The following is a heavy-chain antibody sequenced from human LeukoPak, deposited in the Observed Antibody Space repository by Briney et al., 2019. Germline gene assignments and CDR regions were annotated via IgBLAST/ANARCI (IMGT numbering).Heavy chain of an antibody. CDR3: ARRVDATRWFDP. CDR2: INGGGTTT. V-gene: IGHV3-74*01. D-gene: IGHD2-15*01. Sequence: GGSLRLSCSASGFTFSDYFMHWVRRAPGEGLVWVSRINGGGTTTIYADSVKGRFTISRDNAKNTLYLQMNSLRAEDTAIYYCARRVDATRWFDPWGQGTLVTVSS. CDR1: GFTFSDYF. J-gene: IGHJ5*02.